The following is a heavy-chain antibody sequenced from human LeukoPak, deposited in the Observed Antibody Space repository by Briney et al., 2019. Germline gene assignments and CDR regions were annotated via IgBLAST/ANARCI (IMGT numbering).Heavy chain of an antibody. D-gene: IGHD2-2*01. CDR2: IKQDGSEK. V-gene: IGHV3-7*01. CDR1: GFTFSSYW. J-gene: IGHJ6*02. Sequence: GGPLRLSCAASGFTFSSYWMSWVRQAPGKGLEWVANIKQDGSEKYYVDSVKGRFTISRDNAKNSLYLQMNSLRAEDTAVYYCARDCSSTSCLGYYYYGMDVWGQGTTVTVSS. CDR3: ARDCSSTSCLGYYYYGMDV.